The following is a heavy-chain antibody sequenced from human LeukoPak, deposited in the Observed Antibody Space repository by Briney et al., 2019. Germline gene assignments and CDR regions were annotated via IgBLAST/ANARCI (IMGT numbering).Heavy chain of an antibody. Sequence: GGSLRLSCAASGFTFSSYSMNWVRQAPGKGLEWVSSISISSSYIYYAGSVKGRFTISRDNAKNSLYLQMNSLRAEDTAVYYCARGPSYYYDSSGYLNWFDPWGQGTLVTVSS. V-gene: IGHV3-21*01. D-gene: IGHD3-22*01. CDR3: ARGPSYYYDSSGYLNWFDP. CDR2: ISISSSYI. CDR1: GFTFSSYS. J-gene: IGHJ5*02.